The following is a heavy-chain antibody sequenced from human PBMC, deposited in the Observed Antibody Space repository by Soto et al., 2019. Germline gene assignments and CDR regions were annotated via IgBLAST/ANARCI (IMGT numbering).Heavy chain of an antibody. D-gene: IGHD1-26*01. CDR1: GYSISRSNW. CDR3: ARREIQGPIDY. J-gene: IGHJ4*02. V-gene: IGHV4-28*01. CDR2: IYYSGTT. Sequence: QVQLQESGPGLVKPSDSLALTCAVSGYSISRSNWWGWIRQPPGKGLEWIGYIYYSGTTYYNPSLKSRVTVSVDSSKNQFSRKLTSVTAVDTAVYYGARREIQGPIDYWGQGTLVTVPS.